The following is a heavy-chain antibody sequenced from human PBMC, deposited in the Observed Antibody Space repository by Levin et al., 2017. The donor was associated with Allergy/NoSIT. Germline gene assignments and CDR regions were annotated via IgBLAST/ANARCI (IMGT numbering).Heavy chain of an antibody. Sequence: PGESLKISCAASGFTFSSYAMHWVRQAPGKGLEWMAVISYDGSNKYYADSVKGRFTISRDNSKNTLYLQMNSLRAEDTAVYYCARDLTKFVFDYWGQGTLVTVSS. CDR1: GFTFSSYA. D-gene: IGHD3-10*01. CDR3: ARDLTKFVFDY. J-gene: IGHJ4*02. V-gene: IGHV3-30*04. CDR2: ISYDGSNK.